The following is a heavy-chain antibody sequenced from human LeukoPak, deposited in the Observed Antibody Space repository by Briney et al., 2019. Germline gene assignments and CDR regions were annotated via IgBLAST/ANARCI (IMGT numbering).Heavy chain of an antibody. J-gene: IGHJ5*02. D-gene: IGHD4-11*01. CDR1: GGTFSSYA. Sequence: SVKVSCEASGGTFSSYAISWVRQAPGQGLEWMGGIIPIFGTANYAQKFQGRVTITADESTSTTYMELSSLRSEDTAVYYCAREGVTTDGNWFDPWGQGTLVTVSS. CDR3: AREGVTTDGNWFDP. CDR2: IIPIFGTA. V-gene: IGHV1-69*13.